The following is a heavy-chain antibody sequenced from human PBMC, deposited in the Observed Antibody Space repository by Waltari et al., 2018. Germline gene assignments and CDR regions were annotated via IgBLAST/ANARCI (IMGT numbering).Heavy chain of an antibody. Sequence: QMQLVQSGAEVKKPGASVKVSCKASGYPFSDYDINWVRQATGHGLEWMGWINPKVGNSDAAQNFQDRVTITRDPSTSTVYMELSSLRSDDAAVYYCARVHYDFWSGYYIWGQGTLVTVPS. CDR1: GYPFSDYD. CDR3: ARVHYDFWSGYYI. CDR2: INPKVGNS. J-gene: IGHJ4*02. D-gene: IGHD3-3*01. V-gene: IGHV1-8*02.